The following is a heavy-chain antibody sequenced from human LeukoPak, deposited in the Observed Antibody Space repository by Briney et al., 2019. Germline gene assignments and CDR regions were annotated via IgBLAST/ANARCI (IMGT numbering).Heavy chain of an antibody. CDR3: ARAMSGNWGFDNDAFDI. CDR2: INAGNGNT. V-gene: IGHV1-3*01. CDR1: GYTFTSYA. Sequence: ASVKVSCKASGYTFTSYAMHWVRQAPGQRLEWMGWINAGNGNTKYSQKFQGRVTITRDTSASTAYMELSSLRSEDTAVYYCARAMSGNWGFDNDAFDIWGQGTMVTVSS. J-gene: IGHJ3*02. D-gene: IGHD7-27*01.